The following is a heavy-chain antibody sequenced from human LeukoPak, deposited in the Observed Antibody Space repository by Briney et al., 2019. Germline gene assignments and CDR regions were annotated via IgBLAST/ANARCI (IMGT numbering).Heavy chain of an antibody. CDR2: IYYSGST. J-gene: IGHJ4*02. CDR1: GGSISSYY. V-gene: IGHV4-59*12. Sequence: SETLSLTCTVSGGSISSYYWSWIRQPPGKGLEWIGYIYYSGSTNYNPSLKSRVTISVDTSKNQFSLKLSSVTAADTAVYYCARDLLSDENQLRLAAPCDYWGQGTLVTVSS. D-gene: IGHD2-15*01. CDR3: ARDLLSDENQLRLAAPCDY.